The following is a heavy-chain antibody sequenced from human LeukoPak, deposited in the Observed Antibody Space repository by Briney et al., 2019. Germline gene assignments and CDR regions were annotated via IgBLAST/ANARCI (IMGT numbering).Heavy chain of an antibody. CDR1: GFTFNDYY. Sequence: GGSLRLSCAASGFTFNDYYMSWIRQAPGKGLEWLSYINIGGTNTHYADSVKGRFTNSRDNAKKSLYLEMNNLRAEDTAVYYCATDGAGFDTWGQGVLVTVSS. CDR2: INIGGTNT. J-gene: IGHJ5*02. CDR3: ATDGAGFDT. V-gene: IGHV3-11*01.